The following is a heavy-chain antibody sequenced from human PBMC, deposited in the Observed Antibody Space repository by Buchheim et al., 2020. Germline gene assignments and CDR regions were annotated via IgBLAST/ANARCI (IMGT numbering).Heavy chain of an antibody. CDR2: ISYDGSNK. V-gene: IGHV3-30*18. J-gene: IGHJ6*02. CDR1: GFTFSSYG. Sequence: QVQLVESGGGVVQPGRSLRLSCAASGFTFSSYGMHWVRQAPGKGLEWVAVISYDGSNKYYADSVKGRFTISRDNSKNTLYLQMNSLRAEDTAVYYCANYPGDYYYYGMDVWGQGTT. D-gene: IGHD3-10*01. CDR3: ANYPGDYYYYGMDV.